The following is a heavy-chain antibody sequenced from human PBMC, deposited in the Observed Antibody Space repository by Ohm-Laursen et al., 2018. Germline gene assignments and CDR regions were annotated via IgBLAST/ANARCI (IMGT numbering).Heavy chain of an antibody. V-gene: IGHV1-2*02. J-gene: IGHJ4*02. D-gene: IGHD3-16*01. CDR3: ARHMGRDYFDY. CDR1: GYTFTDYY. CDR2: ISPKSGGT. Sequence: ASVKVSCKASGYTFTDYYIHWVRQAPGQGLEWMGWISPKSGGTNYAQKLQGRVTMTRDTSISTAYMELSSLRSDDTAVYYCARHMGRDYFDYWGQGTLVTVSS.